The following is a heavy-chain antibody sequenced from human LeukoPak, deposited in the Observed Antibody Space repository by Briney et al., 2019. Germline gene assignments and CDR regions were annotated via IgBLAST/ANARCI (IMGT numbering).Heavy chain of an antibody. CDR1: GGSFSGYY. CDR3: ARGARIYYYYYMDV. Sequence: PSETLSLTCAVYGGSFSGYYWSWIRQPPGKGLEWIGEIKHRGSTNYNPSLKSRVTISVDTSKNQFSLKLSSVTAADTAVYYCARGARIYYYYYMDVWGKGTTVTVSS. CDR2: IKHRGST. V-gene: IGHV4-34*01. D-gene: IGHD6-6*01. J-gene: IGHJ6*03.